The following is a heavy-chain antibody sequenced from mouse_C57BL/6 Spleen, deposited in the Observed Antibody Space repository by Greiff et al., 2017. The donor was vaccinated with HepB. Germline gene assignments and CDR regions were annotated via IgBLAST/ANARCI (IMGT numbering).Heavy chain of an antibody. CDR1: GFTFSSYA. J-gene: IGHJ1*03. D-gene: IGHD4-1*01. CDR2: ISDGGSYT. V-gene: IGHV5-4*01. CDR3: ARDGELGRYFDV. Sequence: VQLKESGGGLVKPGGSLKLSCAASGFTFSSYAMSWVRQTPEKRLEWVATISDGGSYTYYPDNVKGRFTISRDNAKNNLYLQMSHLKSEDTAMYYCARDGELGRYFDVWGTGTTVTVSS.